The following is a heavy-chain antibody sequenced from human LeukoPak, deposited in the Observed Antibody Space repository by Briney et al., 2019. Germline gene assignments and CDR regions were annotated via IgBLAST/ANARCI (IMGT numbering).Heavy chain of an antibody. J-gene: IGHJ4*02. V-gene: IGHV3-23*01. Sequence: GGSLRLSCAASGFTFSYYVMSWVRQAPGKGLEWVSAISGTGGRTYFADSVKGRFTISRDNSKNTLYLQMNSLRAEDTAVYYCAKDMRYDSSGYFDYWGQGTLVTVSS. CDR3: AKDMRYDSSGYFDY. CDR1: GFTFSYYV. CDR2: ISGTGGRT. D-gene: IGHD3-22*01.